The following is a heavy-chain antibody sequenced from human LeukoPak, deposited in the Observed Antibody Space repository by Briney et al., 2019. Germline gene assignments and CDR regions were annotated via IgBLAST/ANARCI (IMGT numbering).Heavy chain of an antibody. Sequence: SETLSLTCTVSGASISGSDYYWGWIRQPPGKGLEWIGTIYYSGTTYYNPSLESRLTISVDTSKNQFSLKVSSVTAADTAVYYCARQSYDAGSYSVLDHWGQGTLVTVSS. V-gene: IGHV4-39*01. D-gene: IGHD3-10*01. J-gene: IGHJ4*02. CDR1: GASISGSDYY. CDR3: ARQSYDAGSYSVLDH. CDR2: IYYSGTT.